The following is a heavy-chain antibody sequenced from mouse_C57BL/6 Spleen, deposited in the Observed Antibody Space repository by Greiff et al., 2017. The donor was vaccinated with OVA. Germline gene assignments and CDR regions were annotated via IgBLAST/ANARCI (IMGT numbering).Heavy chain of an antibody. CDR1: GYAFSSSW. CDR2: IYPGDGDT. CDR3: ARLRNWDYFDY. D-gene: IGHD4-1*01. J-gene: IGHJ2*01. Sequence: LVESGPELVKPGASVKISCKASGYAFSSSWMNWVKQRPGKGLEWIGRIYPGDGDTNYNGKFKGKATLTADKSSSTAYMQLSSLTSEDSAVYFCARLRNWDYFDYWGQGTTLTVSS. V-gene: IGHV1-82*01.